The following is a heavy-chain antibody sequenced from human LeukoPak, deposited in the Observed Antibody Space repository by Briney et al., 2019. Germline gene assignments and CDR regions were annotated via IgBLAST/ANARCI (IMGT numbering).Heavy chain of an antibody. CDR1: GGSISSGDYY. CDR2: IHYRGST. CDR3: ARARAVIDDAFEV. V-gene: IGHV4-30-4*02. D-gene: IGHD2-21*01. J-gene: IGHJ3*01. Sequence: SETLSLTCTVSGGSISSGDYYWSWIRQPPGKGLEWIGYIHYRGSTYYNTALKSRASISVGTSRNQFSLKLSSVTAADTAVYYCARARAVIDDAFEVWGQGTMVTVSP.